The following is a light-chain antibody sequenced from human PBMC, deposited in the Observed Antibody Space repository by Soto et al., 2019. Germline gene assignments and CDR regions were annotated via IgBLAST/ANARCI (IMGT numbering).Light chain of an antibody. CDR3: QKYNSAPLT. Sequence: DIQMTQSPSSLSASLGDRVTITCRASQGIGVYLAWFQQKPGKVPKLLIYEASALQSGVPSRFSGSGSGTDFTLTISSLQPEDFATYYCQKYNSAPLTFGGGTKVEIK. V-gene: IGKV1-27*01. CDR1: QGIGVY. CDR2: EAS. J-gene: IGKJ4*01.